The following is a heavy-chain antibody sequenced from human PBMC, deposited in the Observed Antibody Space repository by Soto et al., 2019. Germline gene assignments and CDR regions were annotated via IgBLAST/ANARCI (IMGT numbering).Heavy chain of an antibody. V-gene: IGHV4-31*03. D-gene: IGHD3-22*01. CDR2: IYYSGST. Sequence: QVQLQESGPGLVKPSQTLSLTCTVSGGSISSGGYYWSWIRQHPGEGLEWIGYIYYSGSTYYNPSLKSRVTISVDTSKNQFSLKLSSVTAADTAVYYCARDQDDSSGSNWFDPWGQGTLVTVSS. CDR3: ARDQDDSSGSNWFDP. CDR1: GGSISSGGYY. J-gene: IGHJ5*02.